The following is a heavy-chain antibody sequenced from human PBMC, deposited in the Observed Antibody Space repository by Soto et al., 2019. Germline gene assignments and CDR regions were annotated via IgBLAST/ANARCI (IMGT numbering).Heavy chain of an antibody. CDR2: IYYSGST. CDR1: GGSISSSSYS. CDR3: ARQRTQQRRYMDV. D-gene: IGHD6-13*01. J-gene: IGHJ6*03. V-gene: IGHV4-39*01. Sequence: SETLSLTCTVSGGSISSSSYSWGWIRQPPGKGLEWIGSIYYSGSTYYNPSLKSRVTISVDTSKNQFSLKLSSVTAADTAVYYFARQRTQQRRYMDVWGTGTRVPVSS.